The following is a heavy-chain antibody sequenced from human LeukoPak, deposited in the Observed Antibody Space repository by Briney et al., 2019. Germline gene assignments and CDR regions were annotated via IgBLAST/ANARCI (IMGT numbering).Heavy chain of an antibody. CDR2: INPNSGGT. Sequence: ASVKVSCKASGYTFTGYYMHWVRQAPGQGLEWMGWINPNSGGTNYAQKFQGRVTMTRGTSISTAYMELSRLRSDDTAVYYCARVSGYDYSFGDYWGQGTLVTVSS. J-gene: IGHJ4*02. CDR3: ARVSGYDYSFGDY. CDR1: GYTFTGYY. D-gene: IGHD5-12*01. V-gene: IGHV1-2*02.